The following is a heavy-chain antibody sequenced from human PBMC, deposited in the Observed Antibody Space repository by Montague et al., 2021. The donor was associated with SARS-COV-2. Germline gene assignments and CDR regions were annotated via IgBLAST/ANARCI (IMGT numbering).Heavy chain of an antibody. V-gene: IGHV4-39*07. CDR2: IYYSGST. CDR1: GRSISSSSYY. J-gene: IGHJ6*02. CDR3: ARVGRQQLVRLSGMDV. D-gene: IGHD6-13*01. Sequence: SETLSLTCTVSGRSISSSSYYWGWIRQPPGKGLEWIGSIYYSGSTYYNPSLKSRVTISVDPFKNQFSLKLSSVTAADTAVYYCARVGRQQLVRLSGMDVWGQGTTVTVSS.